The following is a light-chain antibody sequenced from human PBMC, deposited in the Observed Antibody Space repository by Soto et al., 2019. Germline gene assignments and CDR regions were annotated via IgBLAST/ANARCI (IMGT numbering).Light chain of an antibody. CDR1: QSVSSSY. V-gene: IGKV3-20*01. CDR3: HQYGSSAWT. J-gene: IGKJ1*01. Sequence: EIVLTQSPGTLPLSPGERATLSCRASQSVSSSYLAWYQQKPGQAPRLLIYGASSRATGIPDRFSGSGSGTDFTLIISRLEPEDFAVYYCHQYGSSAWTFGQGTKVDIK. CDR2: GAS.